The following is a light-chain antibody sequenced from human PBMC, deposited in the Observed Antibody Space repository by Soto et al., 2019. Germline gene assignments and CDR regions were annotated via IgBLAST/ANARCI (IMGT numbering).Light chain of an antibody. CDR2: KAF. V-gene: IGKV1-5*03. J-gene: IGKJ1*01. CDR3: EQYTTYWWT. CDR1: QSISSW. Sequence: DIQMTQSPSTLSASLGDRVTITCRASQSISSWLAWYQQKPGKAPKLLIYKAFSLESGVPSRFSGSVSGTEFTLTIGCLQPDDFATYYCEQYTTYWWTFGQGTKVEIK.